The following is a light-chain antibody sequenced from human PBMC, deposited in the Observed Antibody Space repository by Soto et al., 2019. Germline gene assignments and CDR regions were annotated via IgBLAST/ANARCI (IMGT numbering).Light chain of an antibody. CDR2: AAS. V-gene: IGKV1-9*01. CDR3: QQLNS. CDR1: QGISSY. J-gene: IGKJ3*01. Sequence: IQLTQSPSSLSASVGDRVTITCRASQGISSYLAWYQQKPGKAPKLLIYAASTLQSGVPSRFSGSGSGTDFTPTISSLQPEDFATYYCQQLNSFGPGTKVDIK.